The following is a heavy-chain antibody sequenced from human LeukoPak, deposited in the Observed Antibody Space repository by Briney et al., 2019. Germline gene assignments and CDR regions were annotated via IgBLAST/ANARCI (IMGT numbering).Heavy chain of an antibody. D-gene: IGHD2-15*01. CDR2: FDPEGGKT. CDR1: GYSLSELS. V-gene: IGHV1-24*01. CDR3: ATDMVGYCGGVTCYSEAY. J-gene: IGHJ4*02. Sequence: ASVKVSCKVSGYSLSELSMHWVRQAPGKGLEWVGGFDPEGGKTIYAQNLHGRLTVTDDTSTDTAYMHLSSLRSEDTAVYYCATDMVGYCGGVTCYSEAYWGQGTLVTVSS.